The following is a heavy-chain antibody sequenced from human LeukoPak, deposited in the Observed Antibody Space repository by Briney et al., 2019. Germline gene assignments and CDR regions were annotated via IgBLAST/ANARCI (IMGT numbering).Heavy chain of an antibody. V-gene: IGHV1-2*04. D-gene: IGHD1-26*01. CDR2: INPNSGGT. Sequence: GASVKVSCKASGYTFTGYYMYWVRQAPGQGLEWMGWINPNSGGTNYAQKFQGWVTMTRDTSISTAYMELSRLRSDDTAVYYCAREQTSGSYRYWGQGTLVTVSS. CDR3: AREQTSGSYRY. J-gene: IGHJ4*02. CDR1: GYTFTGYY.